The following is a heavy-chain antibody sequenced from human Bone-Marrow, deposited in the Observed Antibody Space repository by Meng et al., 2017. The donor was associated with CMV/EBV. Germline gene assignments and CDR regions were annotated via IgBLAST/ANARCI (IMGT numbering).Heavy chain of an antibody. CDR3: ARDGGYSRSVFGLYYYYGMDV. J-gene: IGHJ6*02. CDR2: IYYSGST. D-gene: IGHD3-22*01. V-gene: IGHV4-39*07. Sequence: GSLRLSCTVSDGSISSRSYYWGWIRQPPGKGLEWIGSIYYSGSTYYNPSLKSRVTISVDTSKNQFSLKLSAVTAADTAVYYCARDGGYSRSVFGLYYYYGMDVWGQGTTVTVSS. CDR1: DGSISSRSYY.